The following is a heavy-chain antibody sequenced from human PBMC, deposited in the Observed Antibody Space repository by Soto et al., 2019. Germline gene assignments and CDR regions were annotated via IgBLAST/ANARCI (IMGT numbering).Heavy chain of an antibody. CDR2: IYPGDSDT. CDR3: ARVDFISTSCLPLNWFDP. Sequence: GESLKISCKGSGYSFTSYWIGWVRQMPGKGLEWMGIIYPGDSDTRYSPSFQGQVTISADKSISTAYLQWSSLKASDTAMYYCARVDFISTSCLPLNWFDPWGQGTLVTVSS. D-gene: IGHD2-2*01. V-gene: IGHV5-51*01. CDR1: GYSFTSYW. J-gene: IGHJ5*02.